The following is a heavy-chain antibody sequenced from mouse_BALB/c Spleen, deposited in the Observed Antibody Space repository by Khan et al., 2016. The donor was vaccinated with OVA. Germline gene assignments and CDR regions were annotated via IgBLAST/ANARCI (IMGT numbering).Heavy chain of an antibody. Sequence: VQLQQSGPGLVKPSQSLSLTCTVTGYSITSDYAWNWIRQFPGNKLEWMDYISYSGSTSYHPSLKSRISISRDTSKNQFLLRLNSVSTEDTATYYGAMGRTYWGQGTLVTVSA. J-gene: IGHJ3*01. CDR1: GYSITSDYA. V-gene: IGHV3-2*02. D-gene: IGHD4-1*01. CDR2: ISYSGST. CDR3: AMGRTY.